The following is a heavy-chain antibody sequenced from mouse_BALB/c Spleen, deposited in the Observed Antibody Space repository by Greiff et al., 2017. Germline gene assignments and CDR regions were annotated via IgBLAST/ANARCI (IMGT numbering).Heavy chain of an antibody. CDR2: IWRGGST. J-gene: IGHJ4*01. CDR3: AKNDYRYDEDAMDY. V-gene: IGHV2-5-1*01. D-gene: IGHD2-14*01. Sequence: QVQLQQSGPSLVQPSQSLSITCTVSGFSLTSYGVHWVRQSPGKGLEWLGVIWRGGSTDYNAAFMSRLSITKDNSKSQVFFKMNSLQADDTAIYYCAKNDYRYDEDAMDYWGQGTSVTVSS. CDR1: GFSLTSYG.